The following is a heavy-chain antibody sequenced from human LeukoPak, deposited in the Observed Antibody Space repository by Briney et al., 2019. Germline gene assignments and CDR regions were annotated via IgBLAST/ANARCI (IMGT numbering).Heavy chain of an antibody. J-gene: IGHJ4*02. CDR2: ISGSGGST. D-gene: IGHD1-26*01. CDR1: GFTFSSYA. V-gene: IGHV3-23*01. Sequence: QTGGSLRLSCAASGFTFSSYAMSWVRQAPGKGLEWVSAISGSGGSTYYADSVKGRFTISRDNSKNTLYLQMNSLRAEDTAVYYCAKDPIFSGSYGVFDYWGLGTLVTVSS. CDR3: AKDPIFSGSYGVFDY.